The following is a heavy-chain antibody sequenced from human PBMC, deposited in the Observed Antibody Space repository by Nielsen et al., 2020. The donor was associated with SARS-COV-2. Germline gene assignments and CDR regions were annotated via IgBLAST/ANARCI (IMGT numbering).Heavy chain of an antibody. CDR2: IYYTGST. D-gene: IGHD3-22*01. CDR3: AREAFGSSGYSYHYYYYGMDV. J-gene: IGHJ6*02. Sequence: WIRQPPGKGLEWIGYIYYTGSTKHNPSLKSRVTISVDTSKNQFSLKLSSVTAADTAVYYCAREAFGSSGYSYHYYYYGMDVRGQGTTVTVSS. V-gene: IGHV4-59*01.